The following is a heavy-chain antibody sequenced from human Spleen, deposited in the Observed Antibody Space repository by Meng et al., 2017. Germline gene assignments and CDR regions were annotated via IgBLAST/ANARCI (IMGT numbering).Heavy chain of an antibody. CDR3: ARLLYDSSGYYYFDS. D-gene: IGHD3-22*01. CDR2: IYYSGSM. V-gene: IGHV4-39*01. CDR1: GDSISGYF. Sequence: QVQLQESGPGLVKPSETLSLTCAVSGDSISGYFWSWIRQPPGKGHEWIGSIYYSGSMYHNPSLRSRVTISVDTSKNQFSLKLNSVTAADTAVYYCARLLYDSSGYYYFDSWGQGTLVTVSS. J-gene: IGHJ4*02.